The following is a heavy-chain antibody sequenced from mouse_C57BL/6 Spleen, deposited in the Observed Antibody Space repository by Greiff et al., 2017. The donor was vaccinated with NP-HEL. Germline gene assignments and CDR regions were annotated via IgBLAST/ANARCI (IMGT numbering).Heavy chain of an antibody. D-gene: IGHD2-1*01. J-gene: IGHJ3*01. CDR1: GYSFTDYN. V-gene: IGHV1-39*01. Sequence: SKLQQSGPELVKPGASVKISCKASGYSFTDYNMNWVKQSNGKSLEWIGVINPNYGTTSYNQKFKGKATLTVDQSSSTAYMQLNSLTSEDSAVYYCARSDYGNPSWFAYWGQGTLVTVSA. CDR2: INPNYGTT. CDR3: ARSDYGNPSWFAY.